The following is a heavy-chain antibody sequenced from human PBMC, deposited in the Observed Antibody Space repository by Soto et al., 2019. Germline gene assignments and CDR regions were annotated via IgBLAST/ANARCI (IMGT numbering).Heavy chain of an antibody. D-gene: IGHD3-3*01. CDR2: ISAYNGNT. CDR3: ARYSYDFWSGYQMAHFDY. V-gene: IGHV1-18*01. J-gene: IGHJ4*02. Sequence: ASVKVSCKASGYTFTSYGISWVRQAPGQGLEWMGWISAYNGNTNYAQKLQGRVTMTTETSTSTAYMELRSLRSDDTAVYYCARYSYDFWSGYQMAHFDYWGQGTLVTVSS. CDR1: GYTFTSYG.